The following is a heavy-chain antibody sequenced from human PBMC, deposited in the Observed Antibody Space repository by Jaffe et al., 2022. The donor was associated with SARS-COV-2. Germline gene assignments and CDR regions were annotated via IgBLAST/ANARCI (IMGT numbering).Heavy chain of an antibody. CDR1: GFTFSSYA. V-gene: IGHV3-23*01. CDR3: ATSRSSNRFGAAAGRYYFDF. CDR2: IISGGGNT. Sequence: EVQLLESGGGLVQPGGSLRLSCAASGFTFSSYAMSWVRQAPGRGLELVSSIISGGGNTNYADSVKGRFTISRDNSKNTLYLQMNSLRAGDTAVYYCATSRSSNRFGAAAGRYYFDFWGQGTLVTVSS. J-gene: IGHJ4*02. D-gene: IGHD6-13*01.